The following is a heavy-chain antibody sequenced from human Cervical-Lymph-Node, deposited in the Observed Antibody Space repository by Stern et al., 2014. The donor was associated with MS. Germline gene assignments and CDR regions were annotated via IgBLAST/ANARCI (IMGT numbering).Heavy chain of an antibody. V-gene: IGHV1-69*01. CDR2: IIPFVGTA. CDR3: ARGAGDNWFDP. CDR1: GG. J-gene: IGHJ5*02. D-gene: IGHD3-10*01. Sequence: VQLVQSGADVKKPGSSVRVSCKTSGGISWLRQAPGQGLEWMGGIIPFVGTANYAQTFQGRLTITADQSTNTTYKELGSLRSEDTAVYYCARGAGDNWFDPWGQGTLVSVSS.